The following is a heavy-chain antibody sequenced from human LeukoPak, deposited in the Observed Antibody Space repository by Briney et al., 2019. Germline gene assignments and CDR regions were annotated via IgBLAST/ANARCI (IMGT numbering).Heavy chain of an antibody. Sequence: SETLSLTCTVSGGSISSSSYYWGWIRQPPGRGLEWIGSIYYSGSTYYNPSLKSRVTISVDTSKNQFSLKLSSVTAADTAVYYCGRRFIGGATPGDFDYGGQETRVTVSS. CDR2: IYYSGST. J-gene: IGHJ4*02. CDR3: GRRFIGGATPGDFDY. V-gene: IGHV4-39*01. CDR1: GGSISSSSYY. D-gene: IGHD1-26*01.